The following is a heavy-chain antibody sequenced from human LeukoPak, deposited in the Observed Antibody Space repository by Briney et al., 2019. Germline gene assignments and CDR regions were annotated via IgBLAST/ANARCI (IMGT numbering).Heavy chain of an antibody. J-gene: IGHJ4*02. V-gene: IGHV4-34*01. CDR2: INHSGST. CDR3: ARGDLLRSFPAPFDY. CDR1: GGSFSGYY. Sequence: SETLSLTCAVYGGSFSGYYWSWIRQPPGKGLEWIGEINHSGSTNYNPSLKSRVTISVDTSKNQFSLKLSSVTAADTAVYYCARGDLLRSFPAPFDYWGQGTLVTVSS. D-gene: IGHD2-15*01.